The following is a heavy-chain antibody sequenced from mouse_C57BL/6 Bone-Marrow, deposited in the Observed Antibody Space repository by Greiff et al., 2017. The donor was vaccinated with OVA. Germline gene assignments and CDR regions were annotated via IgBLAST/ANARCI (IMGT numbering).Heavy chain of an antibody. CDR3: ARAWLTGYYAMDY. Sequence: QVQLQQPGTELVKPGASVKLSCKASGSTFTSYWMHWVKQRPGQGLEWIGNINPSNGGTNYNEKFKSKATLTVDKSSSTAYMQLSSLTSEDSAVYYCARAWLTGYYAMDYWGQGTSVTVSS. CDR2: INPSNGGT. V-gene: IGHV1-53*01. CDR1: GSTFTSYW. J-gene: IGHJ4*01. D-gene: IGHD4-1*01.